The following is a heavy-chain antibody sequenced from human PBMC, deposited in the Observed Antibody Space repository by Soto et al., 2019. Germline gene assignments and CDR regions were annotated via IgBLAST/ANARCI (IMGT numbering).Heavy chain of an antibody. CDR2: ISYDGSNK. CDR3: AREGGSYYRTLDS. V-gene: IGHV3-30-3*01. Sequence: QVQLVESGGGVVQPGRSLRLSCAASGFTFSSYATHWVRQAPGKGLEWVAVISYDGSNKYYADSVKGRFTISRDNSKNTLYLQMNSLRAEDTAVYYCAREGGSYYRTLDSWGQGTLVTVS. CDR1: GFTFSSYA. J-gene: IGHJ5*01. D-gene: IGHD1-26*01.